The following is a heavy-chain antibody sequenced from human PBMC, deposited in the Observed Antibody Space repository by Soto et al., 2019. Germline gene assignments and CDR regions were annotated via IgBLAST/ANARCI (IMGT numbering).Heavy chain of an antibody. CDR2: IYYSGST. CDR3: ARPASIADNLFDP. Sequence: PSETLSLTCTVSGDSINTPHYYWSWIRQSPGKGLEWIGYIYYSGSTYYNPSLKSRVTISEDTPKNQFSLKLSSVTAADTAVYYCARPASIADNLFDPWGQGTLVTVSS. D-gene: IGHD6-6*01. CDR1: GDSINTPHYY. V-gene: IGHV4-30-4*01. J-gene: IGHJ5*02.